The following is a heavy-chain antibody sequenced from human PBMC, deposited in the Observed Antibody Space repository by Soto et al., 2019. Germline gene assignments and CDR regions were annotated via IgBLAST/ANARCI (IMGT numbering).Heavy chain of an antibody. CDR1: GGSISSGGYS. CDR3: ARAGKYYGSGSSYFDY. CDR2: IYHSGST. Sequence: SETLSLTCAVSGGSISSGGYSWSWIRQPPGKGLEWIGYIYHSGSTYYNPSLKSRVTISVDRSKNQFSLKLSSVTAADTAVYYCARAGKYYGSGSSYFDYWGQGTLGTVS. D-gene: IGHD3-10*01. V-gene: IGHV4-30-2*01. J-gene: IGHJ4*02.